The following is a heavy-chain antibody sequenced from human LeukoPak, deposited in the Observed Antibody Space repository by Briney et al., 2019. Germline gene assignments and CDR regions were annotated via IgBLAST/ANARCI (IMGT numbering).Heavy chain of an antibody. CDR2: IYYSGST. CDR3: ARHLSSYYDSSGYYYFIGAFDI. D-gene: IGHD3-22*01. J-gene: IGHJ3*02. CDR1: GGSFSGYY. Sequence: PSETLSLTCAVYGGSFSGYYWSWIRQPPGKGLEWIGYIYYSGSTNYNPSLKSRVTISVDTSKNQFSLKLSSVTAADTAVYYCARHLSSYYDSSGYYYFIGAFDIWGQGTMVTVSS. V-gene: IGHV4-59*08.